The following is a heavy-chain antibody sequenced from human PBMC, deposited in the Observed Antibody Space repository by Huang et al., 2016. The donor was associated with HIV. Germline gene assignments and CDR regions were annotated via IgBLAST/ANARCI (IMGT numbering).Heavy chain of an antibody. CDR2: ISGSRSHK. CDR3: AREYSGSYFGWNYYYGMDV. Sequence: EVQLVESGGGLVKPGGSLRLSCVASGFTFSDYSMNWVRQASGKGLERGSSISGSRSHKYYADSEKGRFTIARDNAKKSLYLQMNSLRVEDTAVYYCAREYSGSYFGWNYYYGMDVWGQGTTVTVSS. J-gene: IGHJ6*02. CDR1: GFTFSDYS. V-gene: IGHV3-21*01. D-gene: IGHD1-26*01.